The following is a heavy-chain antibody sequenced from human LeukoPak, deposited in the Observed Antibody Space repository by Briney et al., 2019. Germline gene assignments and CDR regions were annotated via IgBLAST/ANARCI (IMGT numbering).Heavy chain of an antibody. Sequence: ASETLSLTCTVSGGSISNHYWSWIRQPPGKGLEWIGYIYNSVTTNYNPSLKSRVTISVDTSKNQFSLKLTSVTAADTAVYYCARQAAFDRSEGQFDYWGQGTLVTVSS. CDR3: ARQAAFDRSEGQFDY. D-gene: IGHD3-9*01. J-gene: IGHJ4*02. CDR1: GGSISNHY. CDR2: IYNSVTT. V-gene: IGHV4-59*11.